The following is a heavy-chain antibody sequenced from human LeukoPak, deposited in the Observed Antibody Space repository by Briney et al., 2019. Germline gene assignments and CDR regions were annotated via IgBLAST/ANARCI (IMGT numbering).Heavy chain of an antibody. CDR2: IYYTGSS. V-gene: IGHV4-59*01. D-gene: IGHD4-17*01. Sequence: SETLSLTCTVSGGSITSYYWSWIRQPPGKGLEWIAYIYYTGSSNYNPSLESRVTISVDTSKNQFSLRLSSVTAADTAVYYCARLTVTTAIDYWGQGTLVTVSS. CDR3: ARLTVTTAIDY. CDR1: GGSITSYY. J-gene: IGHJ4*02.